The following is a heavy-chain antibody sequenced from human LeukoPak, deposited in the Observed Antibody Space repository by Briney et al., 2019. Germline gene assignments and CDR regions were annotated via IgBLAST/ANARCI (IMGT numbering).Heavy chain of an antibody. CDR2: ISGGGGIT. J-gene: IGHJ5*02. V-gene: IGHV3-23*01. CDR1: GFTVSTYA. Sequence: EGSLRLSCLASGFTVSTYAMSWVRQAPGKGLEWVSGISGGGGITYCADSVKGRFTISKDNSKNTLSLQMNSLRAEDTAAYYCAKGSTTGTTGGSFDPWGQGALVTVSS. D-gene: IGHD1-1*01. CDR3: AKGSTTGTTGGSFDP.